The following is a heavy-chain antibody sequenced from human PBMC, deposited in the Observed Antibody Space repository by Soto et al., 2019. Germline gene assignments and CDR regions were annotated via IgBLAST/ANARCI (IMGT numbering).Heavy chain of an antibody. V-gene: IGHV4-61*01. CDR3: ARDYSGRYFGAPRRFDP. CDR1: GGSVSSGSYY. D-gene: IGHD1-26*01. J-gene: IGHJ5*02. Sequence: SETLSLTCTVSGGSVSSGSYYWSWIRQPPGKGLEWIGYIYYSGSTNYNPSLKSRVTISVDTSKNQFSLKLSSVTAADTAVYYCARDYSGRYFGAPRRFDPWGQGTLVTVSS. CDR2: IYYSGST.